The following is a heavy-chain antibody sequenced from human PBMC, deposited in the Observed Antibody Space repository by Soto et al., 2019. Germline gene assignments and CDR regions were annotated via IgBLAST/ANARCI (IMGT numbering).Heavy chain of an antibody. CDR3: ARDVEFSGSLDLFDY. D-gene: IGHD1-26*01. J-gene: IGHJ4*02. CDR2: ISAYNGNT. V-gene: IGHV1-18*01. CDR1: GYTFTSYG. Sequence: GASVKVSCKASGYTFTSYGISWVRQAPGQGLEWMGWISAYNGNTNYAQKLQGRVTMTTDTSTSTAYMELRSLRSDDTAVYYCARDVEFSGSLDLFDYWGQGTLVTVSS.